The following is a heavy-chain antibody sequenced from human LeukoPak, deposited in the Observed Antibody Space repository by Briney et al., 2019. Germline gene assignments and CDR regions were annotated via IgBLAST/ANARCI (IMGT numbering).Heavy chain of an antibody. D-gene: IGHD1-14*01. CDR3: ARDTADRTSSAFDI. V-gene: IGHV3-48*03. Sequence: GGSLRLSCAASGFTFSSYEMNWVRQAPGKGLEWVSHISSSGSTIYYADSVKGRFTISRDNAKNSLYLQMNSLRAEDTAVYYCARDTADRTSSAFDIWGQGTMVTVSS. CDR2: ISSSGSTI. CDR1: GFTFSSYE. J-gene: IGHJ3*02.